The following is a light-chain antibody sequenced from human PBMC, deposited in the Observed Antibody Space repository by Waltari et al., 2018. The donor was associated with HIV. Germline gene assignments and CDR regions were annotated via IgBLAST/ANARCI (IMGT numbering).Light chain of an antibody. CDR3: LLYYGGAWV. Sequence: QTVVTQQPSLTVSPGGTVPPTCASSTGAVTSDYSANWFQQKPGQAPRPLIHDIDHKHSCTPARFSGSLLGGKAALTLSAVQPEDEAEYYCLLYYGGAWVFGGGTKLTVL. CDR2: DID. V-gene: IGLV7-43*01. CDR1: TGAVTSDYS. J-gene: IGLJ3*02.